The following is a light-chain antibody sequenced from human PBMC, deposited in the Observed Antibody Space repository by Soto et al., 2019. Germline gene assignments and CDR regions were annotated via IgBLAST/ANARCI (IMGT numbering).Light chain of an antibody. CDR1: SSDVGSYDF. CDR3: KSYAGSNTYV. J-gene: IGLJ1*01. CDR2: EVV. V-gene: IGLV2-8*01. Sequence: QSVLTQPASVSGSPGQSITISCTGTSSDVGSYDFVSWYQHHPGKAPRLIIYEVVQRPSGVPDRFSGSKSGNTASLTVSGLQAADEADYFCKSYAGSNTYVFGSGTKGTVL.